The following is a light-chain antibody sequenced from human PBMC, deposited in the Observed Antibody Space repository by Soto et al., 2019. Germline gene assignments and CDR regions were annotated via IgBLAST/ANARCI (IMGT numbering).Light chain of an antibody. CDR3: QQYGSTPYT. Sequence: EIVLTQSPGTLSLSPGERATLSCRASQSVSNNYLAWYQQRPGQAPRLLIYGASKRATGIPDRFSGSGSGTDFTLTVSRLEPEDVAVYYCQQYGSTPYTFGQGTKLEIK. V-gene: IGKV3-20*01. CDR1: QSVSNNY. CDR2: GAS. J-gene: IGKJ2*01.